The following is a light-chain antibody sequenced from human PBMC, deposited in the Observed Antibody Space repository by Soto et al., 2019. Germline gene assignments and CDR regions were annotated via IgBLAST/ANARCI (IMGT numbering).Light chain of an antibody. J-gene: IGKJ2*01. CDR1: QSLGSY. CDR2: DAS. Sequence: EIVLTQSPATLSLSPGERATLSCRASQSLGSYLAWYQQKPGQALMLLIYDASNRATGIPDMFSGSGSGTDFTLTISIIEPEDSADYYCQQRANWLFGQGTKLEIK. CDR3: QQRANWL. V-gene: IGKV3-11*01.